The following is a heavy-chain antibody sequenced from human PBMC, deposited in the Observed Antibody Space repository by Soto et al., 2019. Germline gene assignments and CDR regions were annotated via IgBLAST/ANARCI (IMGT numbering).Heavy chain of an antibody. D-gene: IGHD3-9*01. CDR2: IGSSGSNT. CDR3: ARVVRYFDTPYGMDV. Sequence: GGSLRLSCAASGFTFSNYAMSWVRQAPGKGLEWVSGIGSSGSNTYYADSVKGRFTISRDNSKNTLFLQMNSLRAEDTAEYYCARVVRYFDTPYGMDVCGQGTTVTVSS. V-gene: IGHV3-23*01. J-gene: IGHJ6*02. CDR1: GFTFSNYA.